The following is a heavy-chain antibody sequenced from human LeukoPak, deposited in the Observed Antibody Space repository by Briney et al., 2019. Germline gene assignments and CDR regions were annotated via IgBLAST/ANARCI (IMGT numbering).Heavy chain of an antibody. CDR2: ISYDGSNR. Sequence: GGSLRLSCAASGFTFSNYAMHWVRQAPGKGLEWVAIISYDGSNRYYADSVKGRFTSSRDNSKNTLYLQMNSLRAEDTAVYYCARDLAWGAFDYWGQGTLVTVSS. J-gene: IGHJ4*02. V-gene: IGHV3-30*04. D-gene: IGHD7-27*01. CDR1: GFTFSNYA. CDR3: ARDLAWGAFDY.